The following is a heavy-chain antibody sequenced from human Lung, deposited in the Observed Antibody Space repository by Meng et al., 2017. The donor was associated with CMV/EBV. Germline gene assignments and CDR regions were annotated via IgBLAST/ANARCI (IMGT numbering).Heavy chain of an antibody. J-gene: IGHJ6*02. V-gene: IGHV1-69*05. CDR2: IISIFGTA. D-gene: IGHD3-3*01. CDR3: AGGAVLEWLGGWGYYYYGMDV. CDR1: GGTFSSYA. Sequence: SVTVSCKASGGTFSSYAISWVRQAPGQGLEWMGGIISIFGTANNAQKFQGRVTITTDESRSTAYMELRSLGSEDTAGYYCAGGAVLEWLGGWGYYYYGMDVWXQGTTVXVSS.